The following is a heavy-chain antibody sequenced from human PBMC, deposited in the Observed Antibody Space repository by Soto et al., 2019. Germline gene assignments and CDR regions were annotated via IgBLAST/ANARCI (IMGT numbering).Heavy chain of an antibody. CDR2: ISGGGGST. D-gene: IGHD3-22*01. CDR1: GFTFSSHV. CDR3: AKAENYYDSSGYYYVGYFQH. Sequence: GGSLRLSCAASGFTFSSHVMTWVRQAPGKGLEWVSGISGGGGSTYHADSVKGRFTISRDNSKNTPYLQMNSLRVEDTAVYYCAKAENYYDSSGYYYVGYFQHWGQGTLVTVSS. J-gene: IGHJ1*01. V-gene: IGHV3-23*01.